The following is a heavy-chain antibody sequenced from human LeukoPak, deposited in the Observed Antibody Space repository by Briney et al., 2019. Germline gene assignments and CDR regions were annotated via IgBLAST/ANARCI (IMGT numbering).Heavy chain of an antibody. CDR1: GFTFSSYW. D-gene: IGHD3-3*01. J-gene: IGHJ4*02. V-gene: IGHV3-74*01. CDR3: ARDSVEWYIFDY. CDR2: TNRDGSST. Sequence: GGSLRLSCAASGFTFSSYWMHWVRQAPGKGPVWVARTNRDGSSTAYADPVKGRFTISKDNAKNTLYLLMNSLRAEDTAVYYCARDSVEWYIFDYWGQGTLVTVSS.